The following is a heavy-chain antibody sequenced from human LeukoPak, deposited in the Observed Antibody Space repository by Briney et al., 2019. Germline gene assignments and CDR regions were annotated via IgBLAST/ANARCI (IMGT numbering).Heavy chain of an antibody. CDR3: ARGGGLGV. CDR2: INHNGNVN. CDR1: GFTFSSIW. V-gene: IGHV3-7*03. Sequence: GGPLRPPCQAPGFTFSSIWLNWPRQAPGKGLEWVASINHNGNVNYYVDSVKGRFTISRDNAKNSLYLQMSNLRAEDTAVYFCARGGGLGVWGQGATVTVSS. D-gene: IGHD3-16*01. J-gene: IGHJ6*02.